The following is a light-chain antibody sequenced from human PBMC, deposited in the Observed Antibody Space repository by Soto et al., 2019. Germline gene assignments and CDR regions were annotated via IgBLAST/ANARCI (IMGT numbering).Light chain of an antibody. J-gene: IGKJ4*01. CDR2: DAS. Sequence: ERVLTQSPAPLSVSPGERATLSCMASQSVSGHLAWYQQKPGQAPRLLIYDASTRATGIPARFSGSGSVAEFTLTISRLQSEDFAVYDWQQYHNWPRTFGGGNKVEIK. CDR1: QSVSGH. V-gene: IGKV3-15*01. CDR3: QQYHNWPRT.